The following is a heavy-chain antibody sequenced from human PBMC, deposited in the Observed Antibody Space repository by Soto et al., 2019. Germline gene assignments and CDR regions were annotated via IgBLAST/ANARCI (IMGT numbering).Heavy chain of an antibody. V-gene: IGHV3-23*01. Sequence: EVQLSESGGGLVQPGGSLRLSCAASGFTFSSYPMSWVRQAPGKGLEWVSTISGSGDSTYYADAVKGRLTISRDNSKNTLYLQMNSLRVEDTAVYYCAKTNGAVVGTWSARYYYGLDVWGQGTAVSVSS. CDR3: AKTNGAVVGTWSARYYYGLDV. CDR2: ISGSGDST. CDR1: GFTFSSYP. D-gene: IGHD6-19*01. J-gene: IGHJ6*02.